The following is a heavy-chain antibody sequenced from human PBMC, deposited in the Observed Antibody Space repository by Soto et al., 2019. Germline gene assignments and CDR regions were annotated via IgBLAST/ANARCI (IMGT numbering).Heavy chain of an antibody. J-gene: IGHJ6*02. V-gene: IGHV4-31*03. Sequence: SETLSLTCTVSGGSISSGGYYWSWIRQHPGKGLEWIGYIYYSGSTYYNPSLKSRVTISVDTSKNQFSLKLSSVTAADTAVYYCARSGKLLNYDILTGYPYYYYGMDVWGQGTTVTVSS. CDR2: IYYSGST. D-gene: IGHD3-9*01. CDR1: GGSISSGGYY. CDR3: ARSGKLLNYDILTGYPYYYYGMDV.